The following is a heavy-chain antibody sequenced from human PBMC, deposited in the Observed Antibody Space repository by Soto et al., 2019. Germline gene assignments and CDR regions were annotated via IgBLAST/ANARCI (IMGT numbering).Heavy chain of an antibody. Sequence: AETLSLTCTVSGGSINSYWWSWIRQPAGKGLEWIGRVYSSGTTDYNPSLNSRATMSVETSKNQFSLKLSSVTAADTAVYYCARDIASYAYGEGYWGQGIQVTVSS. V-gene: IGHV4-4*07. J-gene: IGHJ4*02. D-gene: IGHD2-21*01. CDR1: GGSINSYW. CDR2: VYSSGTT. CDR3: ARDIASYAYGEGY.